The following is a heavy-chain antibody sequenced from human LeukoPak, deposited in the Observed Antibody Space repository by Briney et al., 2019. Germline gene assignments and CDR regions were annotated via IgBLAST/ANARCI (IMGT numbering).Heavy chain of an antibody. Sequence: QPGGSLRLSCAASGFTFSSYAMSWLRQAPGKGLEWVSSIGGGGGRTYYGDSVKGRFTISRDNSKNTLYLQMNSLRAEDTAVYYCAKVEAAAAATLRGFDYWGQGTLVTVSS. V-gene: IGHV3-23*01. CDR3: AKVEAAAAATLRGFDY. D-gene: IGHD6-13*01. J-gene: IGHJ4*02. CDR1: GFTFSSYA. CDR2: IGGGGGRT.